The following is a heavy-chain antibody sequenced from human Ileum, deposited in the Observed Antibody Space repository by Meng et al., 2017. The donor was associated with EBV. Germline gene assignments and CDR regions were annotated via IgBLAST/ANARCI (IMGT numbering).Heavy chain of an antibody. CDR2: IYYSGTT. Sequence: QGHLQRAGPGLVKPSDTLSLTCDVSGYSISTTNWWGWIRQPPGKGLEWIGHIYYSGTTYNNPSLKSRVTMSIDPSKNQFSLKLSSVTAVDTALYYCARNSESGSYIDYWGLGTLVTVSS. CDR1: GYSISTTNW. J-gene: IGHJ4*02. CDR3: ARNSESGSYIDY. V-gene: IGHV4-28*01. D-gene: IGHD1-26*01.